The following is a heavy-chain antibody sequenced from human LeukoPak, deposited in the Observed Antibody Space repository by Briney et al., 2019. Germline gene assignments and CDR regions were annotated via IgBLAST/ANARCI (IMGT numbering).Heavy chain of an antibody. J-gene: IGHJ4*02. Sequence: ASVKVSCKASGYTFTSYGISWVRQAPGQGLEWMGWISAYNGNTNYAQKLQGSVTMTTDTSTSTAYMELRSLRSDDTAVYYCARDHYYDSSGGFDYWGQGTLVTVSS. CDR1: GYTFTSYG. CDR3: ARDHYYDSSGGFDY. V-gene: IGHV1-18*01. D-gene: IGHD3-22*01. CDR2: ISAYNGNT.